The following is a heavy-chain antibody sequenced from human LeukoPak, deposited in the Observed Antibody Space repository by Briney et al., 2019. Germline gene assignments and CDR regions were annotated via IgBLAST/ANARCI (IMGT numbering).Heavy chain of an antibody. J-gene: IGHJ4*02. CDR1: GFTFSSYS. CDR3: ARDHRRMGPVFDY. V-gene: IGHV3-21*01. Sequence: PGGSLRLSCAASGFTFSSYSMNWVRQAPGKGLEWVSSISSSSSYIYYADSVKGRFTISRDNAKNSLYLQMNSLRAEDTAVYYCARDHRRMGPVFDYWGQGTLVTVSS. D-gene: IGHD1-14*01. CDR2: ISSSSSYI.